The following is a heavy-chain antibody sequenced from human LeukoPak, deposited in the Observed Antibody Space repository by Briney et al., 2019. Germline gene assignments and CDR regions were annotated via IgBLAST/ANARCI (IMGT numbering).Heavy chain of an antibody. J-gene: IGHJ4*02. V-gene: IGHV3-7*03. D-gene: IGHD3-10*01. CDR3: ARRVACGEYFEY. CDR1: GFTFSSYC. CDR2: IKHDGSEK. Sequence: GGSLTLSCAASGFTFSSYCMSWVRQPPGKGLEWVADIKHDGSEKYYVDSVKGRFTITRDNDKNSLYLQMNSLRVEDTAVYYCARRVACGEYFEYWGQGTLVTVSS.